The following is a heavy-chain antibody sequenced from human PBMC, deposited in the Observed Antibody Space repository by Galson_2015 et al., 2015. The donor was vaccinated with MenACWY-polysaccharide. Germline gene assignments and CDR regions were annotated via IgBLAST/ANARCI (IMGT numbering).Heavy chain of an antibody. D-gene: IGHD3-10*01. J-gene: IGHJ3*02. Sequence: SLRLSCAASGFTFSNYWMSWVRQAPGKGLEWVANIKGDGSVKHYVDSVSGRFTISSDDAPNSVFLQMSSLTGEDTAVYFCARSWFGEEDAFDTWGQGTMVTVST. CDR2: IKGDGSVK. CDR1: GFTFSNYW. V-gene: IGHV3-7*01. CDR3: ARSWFGEEDAFDT.